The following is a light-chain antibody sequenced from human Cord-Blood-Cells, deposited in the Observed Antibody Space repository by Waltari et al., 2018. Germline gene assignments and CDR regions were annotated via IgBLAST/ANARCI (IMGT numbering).Light chain of an antibody. V-gene: IGKV2-28*01. CDR3: MQALQTRLT. Sequence: DIVMTHSPLSLPVTPGEQASISCRSSQSLLHSNGYNYLDWYLQQPGQSPQLLIYLGSNRASGVPDRFSGSGSGTDFTLKISRVEAEDVGVYYCMQALQTRLTFGGGTKVEIK. J-gene: IGKJ4*01. CDR1: QSLLHSNGYNY. CDR2: LGS.